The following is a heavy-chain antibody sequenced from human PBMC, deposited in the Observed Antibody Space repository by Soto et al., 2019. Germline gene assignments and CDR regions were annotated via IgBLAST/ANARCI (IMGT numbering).Heavy chain of an antibody. Sequence: GGSLRLSCAASGFTFSSYGMHWVRQAPGKGLEWVAVIWYDGSNKYYADSVKGRFTISRDNSKNTLYLQMNSLRAEDTAVYYCARAFRYGSGSAKGSLGYWGQGTLVTVSS. V-gene: IGHV3-33*01. CDR1: GFTFSSYG. CDR3: ARAFRYGSGSAKGSLGY. J-gene: IGHJ4*02. CDR2: IWYDGSNK. D-gene: IGHD3-10*01.